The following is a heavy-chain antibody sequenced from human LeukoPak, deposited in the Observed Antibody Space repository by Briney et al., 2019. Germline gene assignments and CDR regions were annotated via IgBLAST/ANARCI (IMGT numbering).Heavy chain of an antibody. J-gene: IGHJ4*02. Sequence: SQTLSLTCTVSGGSISSGGYYWSWIRQHPGKGLEWIGYIYYSGSTYYNPSLKSRVTISVDTSKNQFSLKLSSVTAADTAVYYCARAFLAENYFDYWGQGTLVTVSS. D-gene: IGHD1-14*01. CDR1: GGSISSGGYY. V-gene: IGHV4-31*03. CDR2: IYYSGST. CDR3: ARAFLAENYFDY.